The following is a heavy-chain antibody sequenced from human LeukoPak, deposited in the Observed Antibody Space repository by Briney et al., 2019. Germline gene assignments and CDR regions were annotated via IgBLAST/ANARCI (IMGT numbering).Heavy chain of an antibody. V-gene: IGHV1-18*01. J-gene: IGHJ6*03. CDR2: ISAYNGNT. D-gene: IGHD3-22*01. Sequence: ASVKVSCKASGYTFTSYDINWVRQATGQGLEWMGWISAYNGNTNYAQKLQGRVTMTTDTSTSTAYMELRSLRSDDTAVYYCARDRLAYYYDSSGYPNYYYYMDVWGKGTTVTVSS. CDR3: ARDRLAYYYDSSGYPNYYYYMDV. CDR1: GYTFTSYD.